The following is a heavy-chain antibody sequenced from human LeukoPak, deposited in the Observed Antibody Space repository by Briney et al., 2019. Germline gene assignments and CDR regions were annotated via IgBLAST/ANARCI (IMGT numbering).Heavy chain of an antibody. V-gene: IGHV4-34*01. J-gene: IGHJ5*02. D-gene: IGHD2-15*01. CDR3: ARGPKGYCSGGSRYRYGGWFDP. CDR1: GGSFSGYY. Sequence: PSETLSLTCAVYGGSFSGYYWSWIRQPPGKGLGWIGEINHSGSTNYNPSLKSRVTISVDTSKNQFSLKLSSVTAADTAVYYCARGPKGYCSGGSRYRYGGWFDPWGQGTLVTVSS. CDR2: INHSGST.